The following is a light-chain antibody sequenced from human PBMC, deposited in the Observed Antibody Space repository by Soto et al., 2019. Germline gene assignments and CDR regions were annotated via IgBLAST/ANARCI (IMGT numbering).Light chain of an antibody. J-gene: IGKJ1*01. CDR2: GAS. V-gene: IGKV3-20*01. CDR3: QQYGSSGT. Sequence: EIFFTQSPGTLSLSPGERATLSCRASQSISSNYLAWYQQKPGKAPRLLIYGASTRATAVPDRLSGSGSGTDFTLTIRRLEPEDFAVYYCQQYGSSGTFGQGTKVDIK. CDR1: QSISSNY.